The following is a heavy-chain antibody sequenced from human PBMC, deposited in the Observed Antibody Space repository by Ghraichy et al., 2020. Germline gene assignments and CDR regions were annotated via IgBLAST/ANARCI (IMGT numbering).Heavy chain of an antibody. V-gene: IGHV4-59*01. J-gene: IGHJ4*02. CDR1: GGSISSYY. Sequence: SQTLSLTCTVSGGSISSYYWSWIRQPPGKGLEWIGYIYYSGSTNYNPSLKSRVTISVDTSKNQFSLKLSSVTAADTAVYYCARDVLGGIGHWGQGSLVTVSS. CDR2: IYYSGST. D-gene: IGHD3-16*01. CDR3: ARDVLGGIGH.